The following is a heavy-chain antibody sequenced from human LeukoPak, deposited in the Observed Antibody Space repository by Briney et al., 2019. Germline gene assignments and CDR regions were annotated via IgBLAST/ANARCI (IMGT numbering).Heavy chain of an antibody. J-gene: IGHJ4*02. CDR2: ISGSGDTT. CDR3: ATNPSSSGWPGDFDY. D-gene: IGHD6-19*01. Sequence: GGSPRLSCAASGFTFSIYAMSWVRQAPGKGLEWVSTISGSGDTTYYADSVKGRFTISRDNSKNTLYLQVNSLRAEDTAVYYCATNPSSSGWPGDFDYWGQGTLVTVSS. V-gene: IGHV3-23*01. CDR1: GFTFSIYA.